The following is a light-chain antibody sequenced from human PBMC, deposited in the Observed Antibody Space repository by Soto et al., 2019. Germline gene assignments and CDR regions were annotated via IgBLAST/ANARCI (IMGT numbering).Light chain of an antibody. J-gene: IGLJ1*01. CDR2: NDS. V-gene: IGLV3-21*02. Sequence: SYELTQPPSVSVAPGQTARITCGGNYIGSKSVHWYQKKPGQAPVLVVYNDSDRPSGIPERLSGPNSGNTATLTISRVEAGDEADYYCQVWDSSNENYVFGTGTKLTVL. CDR1: YIGSKS. CDR3: QVWDSSNENYV.